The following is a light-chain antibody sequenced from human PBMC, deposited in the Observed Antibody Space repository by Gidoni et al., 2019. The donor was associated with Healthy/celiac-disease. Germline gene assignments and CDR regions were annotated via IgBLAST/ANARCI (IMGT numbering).Light chain of an antibody. J-gene: IGLJ1*01. CDR2: GNS. CDR1: SSNIGAGYD. V-gene: IGLV1-40*01. CDR3: QSYDSSLSGYV. Sequence: QSVLTQPPSAHGTRGQTVTISCTGSSSNIGAGYDVHWYQQLPGTAPKLLIYGNSNRPSGVPDRFSGSKSGTSASLAITGLQAEDEADYYCQSYDSSLSGYVFGTGTKITVL.